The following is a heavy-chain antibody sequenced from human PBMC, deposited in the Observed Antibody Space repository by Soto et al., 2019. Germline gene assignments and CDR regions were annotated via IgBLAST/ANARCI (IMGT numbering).Heavy chain of an antibody. J-gene: IGHJ6*02. CDR3: ARAQGSSTSLETSYYCYFGMGV. D-gene: IGHD2-2*01. Sequence: QVQLVQSGAEVKKPGSSVKVSCKASGGTFSSYAISWVRQAPGQGLEWMGGIIPISGTANYAQQYEGRVTISADDSTSTAYMELSSLRSEVTAVYYCARAQGSSTSLETSYYCYFGMGVWGQGTTVTVS. V-gene: IGHV1-69*01. CDR1: GGTFSSYA. CDR2: IIPISGTA.